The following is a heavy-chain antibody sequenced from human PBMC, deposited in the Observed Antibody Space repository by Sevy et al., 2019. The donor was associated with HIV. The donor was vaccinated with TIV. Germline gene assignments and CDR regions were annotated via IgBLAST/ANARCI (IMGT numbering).Heavy chain of an antibody. CDR2: FDPEDGET. CDR3: ATLDVWSNSPFYGTDL. Sequence: ASVKVSCKVSGYTLTKLPMHWVRQAPGKGPEWMGGFDPEDGETVYAQKFQGRVTMTEDTSTDTAYMELRSLRSEDTAVYYCATLDVWSNSPFYGTDLWGQGTTVTVSS. D-gene: IGHD3-3*01. V-gene: IGHV1-24*01. J-gene: IGHJ6*02. CDR1: GYTLTKLP.